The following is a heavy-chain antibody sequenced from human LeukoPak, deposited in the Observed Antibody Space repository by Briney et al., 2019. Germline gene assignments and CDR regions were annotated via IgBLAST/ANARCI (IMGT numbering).Heavy chain of an antibody. V-gene: IGHV3-74*01. CDR3: AKALAIFSWFDP. CDR1: RFTFSSYW. CDR2: ISPDGSTT. D-gene: IGHD3-3*01. J-gene: IGHJ5*02. Sequence: GGSLSLSCVASRFTFSSYWMHWVRPDPGKGLVWVSYISPDGSTTRYADSVKGRFTISRDNAKNTLYLQMNSLRAEDTAVYYCAKALAIFSWFDPWGQGTLVTVSS.